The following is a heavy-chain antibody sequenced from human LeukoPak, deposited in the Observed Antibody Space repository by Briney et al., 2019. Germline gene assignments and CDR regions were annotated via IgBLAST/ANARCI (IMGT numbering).Heavy chain of an antibody. CDR2: IHVTGRT. Sequence: SQTLSLTCTVSGASISSGNYYWRWIRQTAGTGLEWIGRIHVTGRTDYNPSLKSRVTVSLDTAKNQYSLQLSSVSAADTAIYYCARGHTGQNWFDPWGQGTLVTVSS. J-gene: IGHJ5*02. CDR1: GASISSGNYY. V-gene: IGHV4-61*02. D-gene: IGHD2-8*02. CDR3: ARGHTGQNWFDP.